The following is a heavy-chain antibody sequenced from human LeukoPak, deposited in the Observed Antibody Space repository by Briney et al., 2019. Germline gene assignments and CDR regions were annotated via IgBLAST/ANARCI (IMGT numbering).Heavy chain of an antibody. CDR1: GFTFSSYE. V-gene: IGHV3-23*01. D-gene: IGHD3-22*01. J-gene: IGHJ4*02. CDR3: ANRGLPDSSGYYYPLPYFDY. Sequence: PGGSLTLSCAASGFTFSSYEMSWLRQAPGKGLEWVSTVTGSGGSTYYADSVKGRFTISRDNSKNTLYLQMNSLRAEDTAVYYCANRGLPDSSGYYYPLPYFDYWGQGTLVTVS. CDR2: VTGSGGST.